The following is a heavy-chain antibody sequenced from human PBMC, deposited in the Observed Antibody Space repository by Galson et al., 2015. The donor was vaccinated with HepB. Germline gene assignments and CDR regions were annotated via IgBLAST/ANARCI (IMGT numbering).Heavy chain of an antibody. CDR3: ARDRPRYYDSSGYYVMFAFDI. Sequence: SLRLSCAASGFTFSSYAMHWVRQAPGKGLEWVAVISYDGSNKYYADSVKGRFTISRDNSKNTLYLQMNSLRAEDTAVYYCARDRPRYYDSSGYYVMFAFDIWGQGTMVTVSS. J-gene: IGHJ3*02. CDR1: GFTFSSYA. V-gene: IGHV3-30*04. D-gene: IGHD3-22*01. CDR2: ISYDGSNK.